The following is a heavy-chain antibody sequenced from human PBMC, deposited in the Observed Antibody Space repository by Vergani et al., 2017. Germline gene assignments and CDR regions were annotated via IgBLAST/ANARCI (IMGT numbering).Heavy chain of an antibody. J-gene: IGHJ4*02. V-gene: IGHV3-23*01. Sequence: EVQLLESGGGLVQPGGSLRLTCAASEFTLSNYAMNWVRQAPGKGLEWVSGISGSGVSAYYTDSVKGRFTISRDNSKNMLFLQMNNLRTEDTAIYYCAKQYFVSGNYRFDYWGQGTLVTVSS. CDR3: AKQYFVSGNYRFDY. CDR2: ISGSGVSA. D-gene: IGHD3-16*02. CDR1: EFTLSNYA.